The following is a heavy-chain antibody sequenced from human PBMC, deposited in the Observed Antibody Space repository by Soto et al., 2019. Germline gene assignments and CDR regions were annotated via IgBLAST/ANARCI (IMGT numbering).Heavy chain of an antibody. CDR3: ARGQEGVVATH. Sequence: QVQLQQWGAGLLKPAETLSLTCVVYGGSFSGYYWSWIRQPPGKGLEWIGQIKDGGLTNYSPSLKSRATISKDTPNNQCSLKLHPVTDAATAVYYCARGQEGVVATHWDQGALVTVSS. J-gene: IGHJ4*02. D-gene: IGHD5-12*01. CDR1: GGSFSGYY. V-gene: IGHV4-34*01. CDR2: IKDGGLT.